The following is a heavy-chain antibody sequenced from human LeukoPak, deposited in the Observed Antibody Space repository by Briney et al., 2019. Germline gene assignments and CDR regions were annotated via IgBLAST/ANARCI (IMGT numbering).Heavy chain of an antibody. Sequence: ETLSLTCTVSGGSISSYYWSWIRQPPGKGLEWIGYIYYSGSTNYNPSLKSRVTISVDTSKNQFSLKLSSVTAADTAVYYCAREPLGLRFLEWPEEGDAFDIWGQGTMVTVSS. CDR1: GGSISSYY. D-gene: IGHD3-3*01. V-gene: IGHV4-59*01. J-gene: IGHJ3*02. CDR2: IYYSGST. CDR3: AREPLGLRFLEWPEEGDAFDI.